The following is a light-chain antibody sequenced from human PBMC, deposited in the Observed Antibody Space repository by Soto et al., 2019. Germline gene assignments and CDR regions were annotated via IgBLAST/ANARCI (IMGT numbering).Light chain of an antibody. Sequence: DIPMTQSPSSLSASVGDRVTITCRASQSMSSYLNWYQQKPGKAPKLLIYDASTLQTGVPSRFSGSGSGTDFILTISSLQPEDFATYYCQQSYNAPRTFGQGTKVEIK. CDR2: DAS. CDR3: QQSYNAPRT. J-gene: IGKJ1*01. CDR1: QSMSSY. V-gene: IGKV1-39*01.